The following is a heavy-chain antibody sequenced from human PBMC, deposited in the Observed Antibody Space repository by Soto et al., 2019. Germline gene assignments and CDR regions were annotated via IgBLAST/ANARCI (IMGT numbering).Heavy chain of an antibody. CDR1: GFTFTNYV. D-gene: IGHD3-16*01. Sequence: GGSLRLSCEASGFTFTNYVMSWVRQAPGKGLEWVSAITGSGLTTYYADSVKGRFIISKDNSKSTLYLQMSSLRAEDTAVYYCTKRPQGGWFDPWGQGTLVTVSS. CDR2: ITGSGLTT. CDR3: TKRPQGGWFDP. J-gene: IGHJ5*02. V-gene: IGHV3-23*01.